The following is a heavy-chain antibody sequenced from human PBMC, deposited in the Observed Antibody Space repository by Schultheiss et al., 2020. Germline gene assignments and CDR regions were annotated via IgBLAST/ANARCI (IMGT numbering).Heavy chain of an antibody. D-gene: IGHD3-16*01. CDR1: GGTFSSYA. V-gene: IGHV1-69*13. CDR2: IIPIFGTA. J-gene: IGHJ1*01. CDR3: ARPAYQGTDFQH. Sequence: SVKVSCKASGGTFSSYAISWVRQAPGQGLEWMGGIIPIFGTANYAQKFQGRVTITADESTSTAYMELSSLRSDDTAVYYCARPAYQGTDFQHWGQGTLVTVSS.